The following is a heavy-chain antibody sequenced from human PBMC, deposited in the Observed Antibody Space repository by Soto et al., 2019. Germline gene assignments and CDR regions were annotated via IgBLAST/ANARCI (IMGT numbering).Heavy chain of an antibody. CDR1: EFTFSSYS. V-gene: IGHV3-23*01. Sequence: EVQLLESGGGLVQPGGSLRLSCAASEFTFSSYSMIWVRQAPGKGLEWVSGVKGGGDITYYAESVKGRFTISRDNSKNTLYLRMNSLRAKDTAVFYCSRGHFGVTIDVWGQGTTVTVSS. J-gene: IGHJ6*02. CDR3: SRGHFGVTIDV. D-gene: IGHD3-3*01. CDR2: VKGGGDIT.